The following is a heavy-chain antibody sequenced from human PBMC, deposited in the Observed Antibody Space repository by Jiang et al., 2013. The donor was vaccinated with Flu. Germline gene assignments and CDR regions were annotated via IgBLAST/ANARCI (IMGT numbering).Heavy chain of an antibody. D-gene: IGHD3-3*01. Sequence: KPSETLSLTCTVSGGSISSSSYYWGWIRQPPGKGLEWIGSIYYTGSTYYNPSLKSRVTISIDTSKNQFSLKLSSVTAADTAVYYCARLGVTMFGVVSLVDPWGQGTLVTVSS. J-gene: IGHJ5*02. CDR1: GGSISSSSYY. CDR2: IYYTGST. V-gene: IGHV4-39*01. CDR3: ARLGVTMFGVVSLVDP.